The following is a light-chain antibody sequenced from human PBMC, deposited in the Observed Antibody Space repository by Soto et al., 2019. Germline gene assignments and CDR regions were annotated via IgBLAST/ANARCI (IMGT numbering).Light chain of an antibody. CDR1: SSDVGSYNL. Sequence: QSALTQPASVSGSPGQSITISCTGTSSDVGSYNLVSWYQQHQGKAPKLMIYEGSKRPSGVSNLFSGSKSGNTASLTISGLQVEDEPDYYCCSYAGSSTYVFGTGTKATVL. J-gene: IGLJ1*01. CDR2: EGS. V-gene: IGLV2-23*01. CDR3: CSYAGSSTYV.